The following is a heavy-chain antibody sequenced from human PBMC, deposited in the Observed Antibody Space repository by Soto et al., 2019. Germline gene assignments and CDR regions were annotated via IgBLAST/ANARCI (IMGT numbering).Heavy chain of an antibody. D-gene: IGHD3-10*01. CDR1: GYTFTGYY. V-gene: IGHV1-2*02. CDR3: ARSNCGSGSYYYGMDV. Sequence: ASVNVSCKASGYTFTGYYMHWMRQAPGQGLEWMGLINPNIAGTNYAQRFQGRVTMTRDSSISTAYMELSRLRSHDTAVYYCARSNCGSGSYYYGMDVWGQGTTVTFSS. J-gene: IGHJ6*02. CDR2: INPNIAGT.